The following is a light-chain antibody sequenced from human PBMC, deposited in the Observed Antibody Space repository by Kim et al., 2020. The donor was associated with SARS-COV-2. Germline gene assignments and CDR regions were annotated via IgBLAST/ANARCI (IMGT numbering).Light chain of an antibody. CDR3: CSYAGSRV. J-gene: IGLJ3*02. V-gene: IGLV2-23*01. Sequence: PGQSITISCTGTSSDVGSYNLVSWYQQHPGKAPKRMIYEGSKRPSGVSNRFSGSKSGNTASLTISGLQAEDEADYYCCSYAGSRVFGGGTKLTVL. CDR1: SSDVGSYNL. CDR2: EGS.